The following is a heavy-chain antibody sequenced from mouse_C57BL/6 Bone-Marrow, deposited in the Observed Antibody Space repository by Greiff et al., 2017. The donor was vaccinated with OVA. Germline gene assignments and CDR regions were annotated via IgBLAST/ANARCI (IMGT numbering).Heavy chain of an antibody. J-gene: IGHJ4*01. CDR2: IDPSDSYT. V-gene: IGHV1-50*01. CDR1: GYTFTSYW. D-gene: IGHD4-1*01. Sequence: VQLQQPGAELVKPGASVKLSCKASGYTFTSYWMQWVKQRPGQGLEWIGEIDPSDSYTNYNQKFKGKATLTVDTSSSTAYMQLSSLTSEDSAVYYCANSGTVYYYAMDYWGQGTSVTVSS. CDR3: ANSGTVYYYAMDY.